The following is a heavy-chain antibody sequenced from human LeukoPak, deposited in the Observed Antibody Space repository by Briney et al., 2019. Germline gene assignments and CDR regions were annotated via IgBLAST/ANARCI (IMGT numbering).Heavy chain of an antibody. CDR2: ISYDGSNK. CDR1: GFTFSSYA. J-gene: IGHJ4*02. Sequence: GGSLRLSCAASGFTFSSYAMHWVRQAPGKGLEWVAVISYDGSNKYYADSVKGRFTISRDNSKNTLYLQMNSLRAEDTAVYYCAKDYIMAYITGTTGDYWGQGTLVTVSS. D-gene: IGHD1-20*01. V-gene: IGHV3-30-3*01. CDR3: AKDYIMAYITGTTGDY.